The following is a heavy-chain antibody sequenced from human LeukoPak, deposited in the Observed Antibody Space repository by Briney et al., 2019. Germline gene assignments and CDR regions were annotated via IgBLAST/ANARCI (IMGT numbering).Heavy chain of an antibody. CDR3: ARAVGSGSFQTYYYYMDV. CDR1: GFTFSSYW. D-gene: IGHD3-10*01. CDR2: IKQDGSEK. V-gene: IGHV3-7*01. Sequence: PGGSLRLSCAASGFTFSSYWMSWVRQAPGKGLEWVANIKQDGSEKYFVDSVKGRFTTSRDNAKNSLYLQMNSLRAEDTAVYYCARAVGSGSFQTYYYYMDVWGKGTTVTISS. J-gene: IGHJ6*03.